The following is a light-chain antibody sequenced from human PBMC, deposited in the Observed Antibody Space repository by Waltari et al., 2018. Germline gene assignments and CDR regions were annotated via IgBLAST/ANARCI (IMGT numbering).Light chain of an antibody. CDR1: QSVSTN. Sequence: TVMTQSPATLSLSPGERATLSCMASQSVSTNLAWYQQKPGLAPRLLIYGASPRATGISARFSGSGSGTEFTLTIDSLQSEDFAVYYCQQHNNSLYTFGQGTKVEIK. J-gene: IGKJ2*01. CDR3: QQHNNSLYT. V-gene: IGKV3-15*01. CDR2: GAS.